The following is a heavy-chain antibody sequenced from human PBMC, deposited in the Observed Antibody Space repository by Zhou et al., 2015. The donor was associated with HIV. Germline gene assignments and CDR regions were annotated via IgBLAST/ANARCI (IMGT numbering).Heavy chain of an antibody. V-gene: IGHV3-33*01. Sequence: QVQLVESGGGVVQPGRSLRLSCAASGFTFSTYGMHWVRQAPGKGLEWVAVIWYDGSNKYYADSVKGRFSISRDNFKNTVYLQMNSLRAEDTAVYYCAREESYYGSGSYYNVAYHYYYGMDVWGQGTTVTVSS. CDR1: GFTFSTYG. CDR3: AREESYYGSGSYYNVAYHYYYGMDV. J-gene: IGHJ6*02. CDR2: IWYDGSNK. D-gene: IGHD3-10*01.